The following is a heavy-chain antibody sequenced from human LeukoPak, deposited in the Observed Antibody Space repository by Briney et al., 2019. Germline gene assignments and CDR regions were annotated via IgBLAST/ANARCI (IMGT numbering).Heavy chain of an antibody. D-gene: IGHD1-26*01. J-gene: IGHJ3*02. CDR3: ARFIVGATPDAFDI. CDR2: INPNSGGT. CDR1: GYTFTGYY. Sequence: ASVKVSCKASGYTFTGYYMHWVRQAPGQGLDWMGRINPNSGGTNYAQKFQGRVTMTRDTSISTAYMALSRLRSDDTAVYYCARFIVGATPDAFDIWGQGTMVTVSS. V-gene: IGHV1-2*06.